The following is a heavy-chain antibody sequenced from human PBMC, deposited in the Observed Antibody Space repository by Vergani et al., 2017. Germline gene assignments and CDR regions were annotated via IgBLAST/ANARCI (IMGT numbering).Heavy chain of an antibody. CDR2: ISSSSSTI. CDR3: AREGVAMAGYYYYYGMDV. CDR1: GFTFSSYS. J-gene: IGHJ6*02. D-gene: IGHD5-12*01. V-gene: IGHV3-48*01. Sequence: EVQLMESGGGWAQPGGSLRLSCAASGFTFSSYSMNWVRQAPGKGLEWVSYISSSSSTIYYADSVKGRFTISRDNAKNSLYLQMNSLRAEDTAVYYCAREGVAMAGYYYYYGMDVWGQGTTVTVSS.